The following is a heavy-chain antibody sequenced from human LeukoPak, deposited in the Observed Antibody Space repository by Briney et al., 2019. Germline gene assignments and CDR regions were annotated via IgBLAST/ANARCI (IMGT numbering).Heavy chain of an antibody. Sequence: SETPSLTCAVSGYSISNVYYWGWLRQPPGRGLEWIATIYHRGTTYYSPSLKSRVTISVDTSKNQFSLKLSSVTAADTAVYYCARHGSGWSFDYWGQGTLVTVSS. CDR1: GYSISNVYY. CDR2: IYHRGTT. D-gene: IGHD6-19*01. V-gene: IGHV4-38-2*01. CDR3: ARHGSGWSFDY. J-gene: IGHJ4*02.